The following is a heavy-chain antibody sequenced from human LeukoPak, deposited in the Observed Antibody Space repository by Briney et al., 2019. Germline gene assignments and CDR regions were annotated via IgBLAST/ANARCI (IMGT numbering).Heavy chain of an antibody. CDR1: GGSISSSSYY. CDR3: ASQGVRGGGGFDP. Sequence: SETLSLTCTVSGGSISSSSYYWGWIRQPPGKGLEWIGYIYYSGSTNYNPSLKSRVTISVDTSKNQFSLKLSSVTAADTAVYYCASQGVRGGGGFDPWGQGTLVTVSS. V-gene: IGHV4-61*05. J-gene: IGHJ5*02. D-gene: IGHD3-10*01. CDR2: IYYSGST.